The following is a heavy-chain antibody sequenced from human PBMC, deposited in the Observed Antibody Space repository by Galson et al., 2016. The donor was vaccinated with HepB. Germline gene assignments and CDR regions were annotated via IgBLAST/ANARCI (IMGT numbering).Heavy chain of an antibody. CDR1: GCNFNVRG. CDR3: ARGAGRTYGGHVEN. CDR2: IWHDGSKT. V-gene: IGHV3-33*08. D-gene: IGHD1-1*01. J-gene: IGHJ4*02. Sequence: SVKLSCEASGCNFNVRGMHWVRQAPGQGLEWLAGIWHDGSKTQYADSVKGRFTFTRDNRNDTLFLDVSGLRTEDSAVYFGARGAGRTYGGHVENWGQGTQVTVSS.